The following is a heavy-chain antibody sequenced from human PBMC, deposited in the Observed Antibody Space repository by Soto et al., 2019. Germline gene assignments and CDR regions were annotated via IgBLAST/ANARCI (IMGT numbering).Heavy chain of an antibody. D-gene: IGHD5-18*01. V-gene: IGHV1-46*01. CDR1: GYTFTSYY. Sequence: QVQLVQSGAEVKKPGASVKVSCKASGYTFTSYYMHWVRQAPGQGLEWMGIINPSGGSTSYAQKFQGRVTMTRDTSTSTVYMELSSLRSEDTAVYYCAIVRGYSYGYWYFDLWGRGTLVTVSS. J-gene: IGHJ2*01. CDR2: INPSGGST. CDR3: AIVRGYSYGYWYFDL.